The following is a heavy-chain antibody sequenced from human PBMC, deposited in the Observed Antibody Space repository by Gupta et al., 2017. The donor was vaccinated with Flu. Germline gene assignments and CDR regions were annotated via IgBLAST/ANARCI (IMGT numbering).Heavy chain of an antibody. Sequence: RQAPGKGLVWVERINGDGSITNDADSVKGRFTISRDNAKNRLYLQVNSLRAEDTAMYYCARERCVLTSCYFDYWGQGTLVTVSS. CDR2: INGDGSIT. J-gene: IGHJ4*02. D-gene: IGHD2-2*01. CDR3: ARERCVLTSCYFDY. V-gene: IGHV3-74*01.